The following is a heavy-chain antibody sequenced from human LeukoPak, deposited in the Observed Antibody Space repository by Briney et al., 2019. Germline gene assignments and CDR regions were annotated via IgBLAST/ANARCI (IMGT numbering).Heavy chain of an antibody. CDR1: GGSFSGYY. D-gene: IGHD4-17*01. J-gene: IGHJ4*02. CDR3: ARGPTDMTTVTTKSPFDY. V-gene: IGHV4-34*01. Sequence: PLQTLSLTCAVYGGSFSGYYWSWIRQPPGKGLEWIGEINHSGSTNYNPSLKSRVTISVDTSKNQFSLKLSSVTAADTAVYYCARGPTDMTTVTTKSPFDYWGQGTLVTVS. CDR2: INHSGST.